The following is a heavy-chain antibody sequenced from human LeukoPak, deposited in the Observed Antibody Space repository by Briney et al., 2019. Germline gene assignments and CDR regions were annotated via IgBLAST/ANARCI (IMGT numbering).Heavy chain of an antibody. CDR3: ARAGHPGYSSGWDLDY. D-gene: IGHD6-19*01. Sequence: GKSLRLSCAASGFGFSNYDMHWVRQAPGKGLEWVAIIWLDGSATYYGDSVKGRFTISRDNSKNILYLQMNDLRVEDTAVYYCARAGHPGYSSGWDLDYWGQGTLVTVSS. CDR2: IWLDGSAT. J-gene: IGHJ4*02. CDR1: GFGFSNYD. V-gene: IGHV3-33*01.